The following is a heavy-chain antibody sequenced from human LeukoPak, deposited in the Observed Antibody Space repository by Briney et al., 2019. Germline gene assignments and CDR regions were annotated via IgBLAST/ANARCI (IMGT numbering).Heavy chain of an antibody. CDR3: ARDVGPYSSSWYSNWFDP. V-gene: IGHV1-69*01. CDR2: IIPIFGTA. D-gene: IGHD6-13*01. J-gene: IGHJ5*02. CDR1: GGTFSSYA. Sequence: GSSVKVSCKASGGTFSSYAISWVRQAPGQGLEWMGGIIPIFGTANYAQKFQGRVTITADESTSTAYMELSSLRSEDTAVYYCARDVGPYSSSWYSNWFDPWGQGTLVTVSS.